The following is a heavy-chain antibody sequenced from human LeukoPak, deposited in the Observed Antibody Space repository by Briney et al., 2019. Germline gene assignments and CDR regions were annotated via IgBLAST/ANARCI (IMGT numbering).Heavy chain of an antibody. J-gene: IGHJ3*02. CDR3: ARSFTHYDAFDI. CDR2: IKQDGSEK. V-gene: IGHV3-7*01. CDR1: GFTFSSYA. Sequence: GGSLRLSCAASGFTFSSYAMSWVRQAPGKGLEWVANIKQDGSEKYYVDSVKGRFTISRDNAKNSLYLQMNSLRAEDTAVYYCARSFTHYDAFDIWGQGTMVTVSS.